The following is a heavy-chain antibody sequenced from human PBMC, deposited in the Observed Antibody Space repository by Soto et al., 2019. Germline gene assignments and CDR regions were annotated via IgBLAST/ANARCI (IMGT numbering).Heavy chain of an antibody. J-gene: IGHJ4*02. Sequence: PGESLKISCAASVFTFSSYSMNWVRQAPGKGLEWVSSISSSSSYIYYADSVKGRFTISRDNAKNSLYLQMNSLRAEDTAVYYCARGGSSGWYFDYWGQGTLVTVSS. CDR1: VFTFSSYS. CDR3: ARGGSSGWYFDY. CDR2: ISSSSSYI. V-gene: IGHV3-21*01. D-gene: IGHD6-19*01.